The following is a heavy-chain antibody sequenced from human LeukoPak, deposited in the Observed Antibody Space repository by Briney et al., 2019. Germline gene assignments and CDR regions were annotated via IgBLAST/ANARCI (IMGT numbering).Heavy chain of an antibody. CDR3: ARVRGPTVTTMYVDY. Sequence: GGSLRLSCAASGFTFVSHGMIWVRQAPGKGLEWLSYISPGSTTINSADSVKDRFTTSRDKAKSSLFLQMNSLRAEDTAVYYCARVRGPTVTTMYVDYWGQGALDTVPS. CDR2: ISPGSTTI. D-gene: IGHD4-17*01. J-gene: IGHJ4*02. CDR1: GFTFVSHG. V-gene: IGHV3-48*01.